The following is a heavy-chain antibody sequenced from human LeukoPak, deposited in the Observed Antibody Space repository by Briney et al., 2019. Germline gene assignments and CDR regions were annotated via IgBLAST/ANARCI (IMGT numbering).Heavy chain of an antibody. CDR2: INPNSGGT. Sequence: ASVKVSCKASGYTFTSYGISWVRQAPGQGLEWMGRINPNSGGTKYAQKFQGRVTMTRDTSISTAYMELTRMTSDDTAIYYCARDSPIAVSGTYDYWGQGTLVTVSS. CDR3: ARDSPIAVSGTYDY. CDR1: GYTFTSYG. J-gene: IGHJ4*02. V-gene: IGHV1-2*06. D-gene: IGHD6-19*01.